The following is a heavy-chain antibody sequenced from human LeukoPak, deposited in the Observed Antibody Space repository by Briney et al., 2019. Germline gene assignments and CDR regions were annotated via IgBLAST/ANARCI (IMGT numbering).Heavy chain of an antibody. CDR2: ISGSGGST. CDR3: AKEGRSTSWDYYYGMDV. V-gene: IGHV3-23*01. CDR1: GFTFSSYA. J-gene: IGHJ6*02. D-gene: IGHD2-2*01. Sequence: GGSLRLSCAASGFTFSSYAMSWVRQAPGKGLEWVSAISGSGGSTYYADSVKGRFTISRDNSKNTLYLQMNSLRAEDTAVYYCAKEGRSTSWDYYYGMDVWGQETTVTVSS.